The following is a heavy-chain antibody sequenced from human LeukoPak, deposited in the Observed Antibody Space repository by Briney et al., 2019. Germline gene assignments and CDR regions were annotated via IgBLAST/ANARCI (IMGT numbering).Heavy chain of an antibody. V-gene: IGHV3-66*01. Sequence: GGSLRLSCAASGFTVSSNYMSWVRQAPGKGLEWVSVIYSGGSTYYADSVKGRFTISRDNSKNTLYLQMHSLRAEDTAVYYCARELDSSGRTDAFDIWGQGTMVTVSS. CDR1: GFTVSSNY. J-gene: IGHJ3*02. D-gene: IGHD3-22*01. CDR2: IYSGGST. CDR3: ARELDSSGRTDAFDI.